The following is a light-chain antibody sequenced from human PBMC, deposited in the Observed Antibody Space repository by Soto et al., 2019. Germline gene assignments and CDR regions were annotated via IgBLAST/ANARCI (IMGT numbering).Light chain of an antibody. Sequence: GEGATLSCKASQSVSSSYIAWYQQRPGQTPSLLIYGASSRATGIPDRFSGTGSGTDFTLTISRLEPEDFAVYYCQQYGSSPYTFGLGTKVDIK. CDR1: QSVSSSY. CDR2: GAS. V-gene: IGKV3-20*01. CDR3: QQYGSSPYT. J-gene: IGKJ2*01.